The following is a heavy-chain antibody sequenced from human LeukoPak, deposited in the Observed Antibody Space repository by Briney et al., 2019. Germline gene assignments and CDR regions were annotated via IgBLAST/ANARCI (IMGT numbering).Heavy chain of an antibody. V-gene: IGHV3-30-3*01. CDR3: ARDHSGAWRRYFDY. Sequence: PGGSLRLSCAASGFTFSSYAMHWVRQAPGKGLEWVAVISYDGSNKYYADSVKGRFTISRGNSKNTLYLQMNSLRAEDTAVYYCARDHSGAWRRYFDYCGQGTLVTVSS. CDR2: ISYDGSNK. CDR1: GFTFSSYA. D-gene: IGHD4/OR15-4a*01. J-gene: IGHJ4*02.